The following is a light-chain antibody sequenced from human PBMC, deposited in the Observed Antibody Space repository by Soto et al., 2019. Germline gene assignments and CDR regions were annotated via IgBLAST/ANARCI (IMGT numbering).Light chain of an antibody. V-gene: IGLV4-69*01. J-gene: IGLJ2*01. CDR2: LNSDGSH. CDR3: QTWGSGIVV. CDR1: SGHSNYA. Sequence: QPVLTQSPSASASLGASVKLTFTLSSGHSNYAIAWHQQQSEKGPRYLMKLNSDGSHSKGDGIPDRFSGSSSGAERYLTISSLQSEEEADYYCQTWGSGIVVFGGGTKLTVL.